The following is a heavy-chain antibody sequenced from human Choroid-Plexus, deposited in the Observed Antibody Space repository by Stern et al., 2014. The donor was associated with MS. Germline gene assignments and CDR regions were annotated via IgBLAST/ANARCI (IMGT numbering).Heavy chain of an antibody. CDR1: GFTFGSCA. V-gene: IGHV3-30*18. CDR2: VSHDGSYK. CDR3: AKDRQYLTYFFDH. J-gene: IGHJ5*02. Sequence: VHLVESGGGVVQPGRPLRLSCVASGFTFGSCAMHWVRQAPGQGLEWVGGVSHDGSYKYYADSVKGRFTISRDNSQNTLYMQMSSLRPEDTAVYYCAKDRQYLTYFFDHWGQGSPVTVSS. D-gene: IGHD2/OR15-2a*01.